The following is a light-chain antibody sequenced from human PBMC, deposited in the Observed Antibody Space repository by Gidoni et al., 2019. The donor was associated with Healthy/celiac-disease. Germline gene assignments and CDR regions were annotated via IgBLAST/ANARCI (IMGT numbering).Light chain of an antibody. CDR2: EVS. CDR1: SSDVGNYNL. Sequence: QSALTQPASVSGSPGQSITISCTGTSSDVGNYNLVSWYQQNPGKAPKLMIYEVSQRPSGVSNRFSGSKSGNTASLTISGLQAEDEADYYCCSYAGSFVVFGGGTKVTVL. CDR3: CSYAGSFVV. J-gene: IGLJ2*01. V-gene: IGLV2-23*02.